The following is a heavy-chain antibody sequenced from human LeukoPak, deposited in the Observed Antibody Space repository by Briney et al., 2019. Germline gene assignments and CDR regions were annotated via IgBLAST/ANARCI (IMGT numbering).Heavy chain of an antibody. CDR1: GYTFTSYV. CDR2: IITYNGNT. CDR3: AKTTVTSEEYFYYYMDV. J-gene: IGHJ6*03. V-gene: IGHV1-18*01. Sequence: GSSVNVSCKTSGYTFTSYVLSWVGQAPGQGLEWMGCIITYNGNTYYSQKLHGRVAMTTDTSTSTAYMELRSLRSDDTAVYYCAKTTVTSEEYFYYYMDVWGKGTTVTVSS. D-gene: IGHD4-17*01.